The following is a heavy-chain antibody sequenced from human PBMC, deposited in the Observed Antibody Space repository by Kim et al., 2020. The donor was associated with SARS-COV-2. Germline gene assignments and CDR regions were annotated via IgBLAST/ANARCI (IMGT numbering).Heavy chain of an antibody. V-gene: IGHV3-66*01. CDR3: AREPYSSTWLDY. J-gene: IGHJ4*02. CDR2: IYSGGTT. Sequence: GGSLRLSCAVSGITVTTNYMNWVRQAPGKGLEWVSTIYSGGTTYYADSVKGRFTISRDTSKNTLYLQMNSLRAEATAVYYCAREPYSSTWLDYWGPGTLV. D-gene: IGHD6-13*01. CDR1: GITVTTNY.